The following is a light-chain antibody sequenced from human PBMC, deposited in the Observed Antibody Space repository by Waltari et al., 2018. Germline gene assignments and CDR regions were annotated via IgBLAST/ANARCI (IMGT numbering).Light chain of an antibody. Sequence: DIQMTQSPSSLSASVGDSITITCRASQTISSYLNWYQQKPGKAPKLLIYGASTLQSGVPSRFSGSGSETDFTLTISNLQPEDFATYYCQQNYNTWTFGQGTKVEIK. J-gene: IGKJ1*01. CDR1: QTISSY. CDR3: QQNYNTWT. V-gene: IGKV1-39*01. CDR2: GAS.